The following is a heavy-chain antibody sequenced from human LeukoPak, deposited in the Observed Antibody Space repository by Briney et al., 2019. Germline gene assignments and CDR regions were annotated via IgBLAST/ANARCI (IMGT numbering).Heavy chain of an antibody. CDR2: IRGSGDIT. V-gene: IGHV3-23*01. D-gene: IGHD6-6*01. J-gene: IGHJ4*02. CDR1: GFTLSSYS. CDR3: AKGRVFESILDC. Sequence: GGSLRLSCAASGFTLSSYSIYWVRQAPGNGLEWVSGIRGSGDITYYADSVKGRFTISRDNSENTLHLQMNSLTVGDTAVYYCAKGRVFESILDCWGQGVLVTVSS.